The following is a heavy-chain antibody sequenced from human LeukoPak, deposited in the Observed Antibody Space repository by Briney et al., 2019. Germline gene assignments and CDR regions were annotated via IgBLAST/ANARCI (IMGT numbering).Heavy chain of an antibody. CDR1: GLTFSTYS. J-gene: IGHJ3*02. D-gene: IGHD3-22*01. Sequence: PGGSLRLSCAASGLTFSTYSMNWVRQAPGKGLEWINTFSNPIYYADSVRGRFTVSRDNAKNSLYLQMSSLGDDDTAVYYCARARGNGYYGSDAFDIWGQGTAVTVSS. V-gene: IGHV3-48*02. CDR3: ARARGNGYYGSDAFDI. CDR2: INTFSNPI.